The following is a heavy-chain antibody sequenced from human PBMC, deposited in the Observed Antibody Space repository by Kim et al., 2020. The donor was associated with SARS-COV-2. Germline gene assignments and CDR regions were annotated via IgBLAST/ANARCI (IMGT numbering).Heavy chain of an antibody. Sequence: YNPSLKSRVPTAVDTSKMQFSLTLSSVTAADTAVYFCARGGGAGVSFDIGGQGRLVTVSS. D-gene: IGHD1-26*01. V-gene: IGHV4-59*09. J-gene: IGHJ1*01. CDR3: ARGGGAGVSFDI.